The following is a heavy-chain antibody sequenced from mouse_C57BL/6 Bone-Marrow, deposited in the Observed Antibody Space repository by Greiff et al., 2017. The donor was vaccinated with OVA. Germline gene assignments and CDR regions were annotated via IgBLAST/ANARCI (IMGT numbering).Heavy chain of an antibody. D-gene: IGHD1-1*01. V-gene: IGHV1-74*01. J-gene: IGHJ1*03. CDR2: IHPSDSDT. CDR1: GYTFTSYW. Sequence: QVHVKQSGAELVKPGASVKVSCKASGYTFTSYWMHWVKQRPGQGLEWIGRIHPSDSDTNYNQKFKGKATLTVDKSSSTAYMQLSSLTSEDSAVYYCAMEFITTVVAPYWYFDVWGTGTTVTVSS. CDR3: AMEFITTVVAPYWYFDV.